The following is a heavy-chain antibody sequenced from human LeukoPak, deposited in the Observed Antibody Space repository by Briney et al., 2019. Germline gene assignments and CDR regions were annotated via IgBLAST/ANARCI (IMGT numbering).Heavy chain of an antibody. V-gene: IGHV1-8*01. CDR1: GHTFTSYD. Sequence: ASVKVSCKASGHTFTSYDINWVRQATGQGLEWMGWMNPNSGNTGYAQKFQGRVTMTRNTSISTAYMELSSLRSEDTAVYYCAREDYYDSSGYYYDGDNWFDPWGQGTLVTVSS. CDR2: MNPNSGNT. J-gene: IGHJ5*02. D-gene: IGHD3-22*01. CDR3: AREDYYDSSGYYYDGDNWFDP.